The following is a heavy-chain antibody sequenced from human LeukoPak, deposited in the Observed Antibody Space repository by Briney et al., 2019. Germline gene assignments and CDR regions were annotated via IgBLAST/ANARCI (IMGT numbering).Heavy chain of an antibody. CDR1: GFTFSSYA. D-gene: IGHD3-9*01. CDR2: ISYDGSNK. V-gene: IGHV3-30*04. J-gene: IGHJ6*04. CDR3: ARDRDDILTGSLDYYYGMDV. Sequence: GRSLRLSCAASGFTFSSYAMHWVRQAPGKGLEWVAVISYDGSNKYYADSVKGRFTISRDNSKNTLYLQMNSPRAEDTAVYYCARDRDDILTGSLDYYYGMDVWGKGTTVTVSS.